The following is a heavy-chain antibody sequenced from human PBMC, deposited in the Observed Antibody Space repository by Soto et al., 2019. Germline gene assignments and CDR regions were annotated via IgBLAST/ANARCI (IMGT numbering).Heavy chain of an antibody. V-gene: IGHV3-33*01. CDR2: IWFDGTDE. CDR3: ARDGIGGTAFRGLLDY. CDR1: KSIFSGDG. D-gene: IGHD1-1*01. J-gene: IGHJ4*02. Sequence: QVLLVESGGGVAQPGRSLRLSCAASKSIFSGDGMHWVRQTPGKGLEWVAVIWFDGTDEHYADSVKGRFTISRDNSKNMLYLQMNSLSVEDTALYHCARDGIGGTAFRGLLDYWGQGTLVTVSS.